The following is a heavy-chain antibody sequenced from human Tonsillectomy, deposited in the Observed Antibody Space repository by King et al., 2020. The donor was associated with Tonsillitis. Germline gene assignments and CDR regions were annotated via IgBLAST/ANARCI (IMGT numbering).Heavy chain of an antibody. CDR2: IYYSGST. J-gene: IGHJ3*02. D-gene: IGHD3-10*01. V-gene: IGHV4-39*01. Sequence: LQLQESGPGLVKPSETLSLTCTVSGGSISSASYYLGWFRQPPGKWLEWIAIIYYSGSTYYNPSLRSRVTISVDTSNNQFSLRLTSVTASDTAVYYCVRSRGRGPFDIWGQGTMVTVSS. CDR1: GGSISSASYY. CDR3: VRSRGRGPFDI.